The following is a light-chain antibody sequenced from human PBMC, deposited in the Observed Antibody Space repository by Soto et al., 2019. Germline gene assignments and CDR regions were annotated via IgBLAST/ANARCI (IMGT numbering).Light chain of an antibody. CDR3: QVWDSSPDPNCL. Sequence: SYELTQPPSVSVAPGQTARITCGGNNIGNTPVHWYQQKPGQAPVLVIYYDNDRPSEIPERFSGSNSGNTATLTISGVEAADAADYYCQVWDSSPDPNCLFGPGTKVTVL. CDR2: YDN. CDR1: NIGNTP. J-gene: IGLJ1*01. V-gene: IGLV3-21*04.